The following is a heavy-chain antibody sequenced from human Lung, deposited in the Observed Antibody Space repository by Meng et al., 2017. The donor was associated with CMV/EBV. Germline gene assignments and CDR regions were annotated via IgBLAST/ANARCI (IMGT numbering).Heavy chain of an antibody. CDR2: ISYGGST. D-gene: IGHD3-3*01. CDR1: GASITYNTYF. J-gene: IGHJ6*03. CDR3: ARIFPSDYYKYDLDV. V-gene: IGHV4-39*06. Sequence: SXTLSLTCSVSGASITYNTYFWDWLRQPPGKGLEWIGSISYGGSTLYNSSLKSRVSISLDASESQVTLRLNSVTAADTAVYYCARIFPSDYYKYDLDVWGQGXTVTVSS.